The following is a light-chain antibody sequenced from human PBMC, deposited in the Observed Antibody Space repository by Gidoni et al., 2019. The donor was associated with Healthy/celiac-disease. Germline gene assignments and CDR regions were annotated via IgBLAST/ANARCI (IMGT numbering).Light chain of an antibody. V-gene: IGKV3-20*01. CDR2: GAS. CDR3: QQYGSSPPYT. CDR1: QSVSSSY. J-gene: IGKJ2*01. Sequence: EIVLTQSPGTLSLSPGERATLSCRASQSVSSSYLAWSQQTPGQAPRLLIYGASSRATGIPDRFSGSGSGTDFTLTISRLEPEDFAVYYCQQYGSSPPYTFGQGTKLEIK.